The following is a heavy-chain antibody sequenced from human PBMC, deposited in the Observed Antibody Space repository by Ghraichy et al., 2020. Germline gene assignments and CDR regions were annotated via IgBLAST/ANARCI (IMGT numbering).Heavy chain of an antibody. CDR2: INHSGST. V-gene: IGHV4-34*01. Sequence: SETLSLTCAVYGGSFSGYYWSWIRQPPGKGLEWIGEINHSGSTNYNPSLKSRVTISVDTSKNQFSLKLSSVTAADTAVYYCARVSDYDILTGFEFDYWGQGTLVTVSS. CDR1: GGSFSGYY. CDR3: ARVSDYDILTGFEFDY. D-gene: IGHD3-9*01. J-gene: IGHJ4*02.